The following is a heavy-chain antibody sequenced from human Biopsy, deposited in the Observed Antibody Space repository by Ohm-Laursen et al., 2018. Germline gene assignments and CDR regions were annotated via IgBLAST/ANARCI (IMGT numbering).Heavy chain of an antibody. Sequence: LSLTCAASGFTFSSYGMHWVRQAPGKGLEWVAAIWYDGSNKNYADSVKGRFTISRDNSKNTLYLQMNSLRGEDAAVYYCAKCMTGGSNYYFHHCGQGTLVTVSS. CDR3: AKCMTGGSNYYFHH. D-gene: IGHD4/OR15-4a*01. CDR2: IWYDGSNK. CDR1: GFTFSSYG. J-gene: IGHJ4*02. V-gene: IGHV3-33*06.